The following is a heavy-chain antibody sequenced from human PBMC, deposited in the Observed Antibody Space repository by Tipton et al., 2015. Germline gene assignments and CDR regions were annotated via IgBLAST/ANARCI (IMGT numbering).Heavy chain of an antibody. D-gene: IGHD3-3*01. Sequence: LSLTCTVSGGSISSGGYYWSWIRQHPGKGLEWIGYIYYSGSTSYNPSLKSRVTISVDTSKNQFSLKLSSVIAADTAVYFCARDVYDFWSGFYYYYGLDVWGQGTTVTVSS. CDR2: IYYSGST. V-gene: IGHV4-31*03. J-gene: IGHJ6*02. CDR1: GGSISSGGYY. CDR3: ARDVYDFWSGFYYYYGLDV.